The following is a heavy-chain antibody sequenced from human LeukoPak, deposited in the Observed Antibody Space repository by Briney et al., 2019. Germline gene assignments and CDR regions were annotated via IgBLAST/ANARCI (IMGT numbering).Heavy chain of an antibody. Sequence: SQTLSLACAISGDSVSSNSAAWNWIRQSPSRGLEWLGRTYYRSKWYYDYAVAVKSRISINPDTSKNQFSLQLSSVTPEDTAVYYCARDPVGGSTIFDYWGQGTLVTVSA. J-gene: IGHJ4*02. V-gene: IGHV6-1*01. D-gene: IGHD1-26*01. CDR1: GDSVSSNSAA. CDR3: ARDPVGGSTIFDY. CDR2: TYYRSKWYY.